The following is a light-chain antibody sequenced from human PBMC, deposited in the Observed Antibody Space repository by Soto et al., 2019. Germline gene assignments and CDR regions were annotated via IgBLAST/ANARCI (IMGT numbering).Light chain of an antibody. CDR2: GTS. Sequence: EIVFTQSPATLSLSPGARATLSCRASQSVSNYLAWYQQNPGQAHRLIVYGTSSRATGIPDRFSGSVSGTDFTPTIRSLEPEDFGVYYCQQRSNWPPVTFCGLTKVAIK. V-gene: IGKV3-11*01. J-gene: IGKJ4*01. CDR1: QSVSNY. CDR3: QQRSNWPPVT.